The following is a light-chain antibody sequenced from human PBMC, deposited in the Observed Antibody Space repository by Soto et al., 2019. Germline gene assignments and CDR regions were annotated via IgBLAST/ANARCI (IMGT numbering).Light chain of an antibody. Sequence: IVMTQSPATLPVSPGERATLSCRATQRVSTNLAWYQQKPGQAPRLLIYAASSRATGVPARFSGSGSGTEFTLTISSLQSEDFALYYCQQYNHWPYTFGQGTRLEVK. J-gene: IGKJ2*01. CDR1: QRVSTN. V-gene: IGKV3-15*01. CDR2: AAS. CDR3: QQYNHWPYT.